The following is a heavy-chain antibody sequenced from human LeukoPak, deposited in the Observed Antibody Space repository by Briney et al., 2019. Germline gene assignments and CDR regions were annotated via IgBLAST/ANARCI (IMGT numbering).Heavy chain of an antibody. V-gene: IGHV4-31*03. CDR1: GISISDGRDY. CDR2: KYYSGSA. Sequence: SQTLSLTCNVSGISISDGRDYWAWIRQRPGRGLEWIGYKYYSGSAKYNPSLKSRLTISIDTPENQFSLHLSSVTAADTAMYYCATPYCSSLSCLDVFNIWGQGRMVTVSS. J-gene: IGHJ3*02. CDR3: ATPYCSSLSCLDVFNI. D-gene: IGHD2-2*01.